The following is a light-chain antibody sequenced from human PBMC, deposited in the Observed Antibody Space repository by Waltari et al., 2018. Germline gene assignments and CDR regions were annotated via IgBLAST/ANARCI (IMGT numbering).Light chain of an antibody. CDR2: VDSDGSH. V-gene: IGLV4-69*01. CDR1: GGPSNDI. CDR3: QTGDHGTWV. J-gene: IGLJ3*02. Sequence: QLVLTHSPSASASLATPVKLTCTMRGGPSNDIIAWLHQQPEKGPRFSMWVDSDGSHSRGDEIPDRFSGSSSGAERYLIISSLQCEDEADYYCQTGDHGTWVFGGGTKLTVL.